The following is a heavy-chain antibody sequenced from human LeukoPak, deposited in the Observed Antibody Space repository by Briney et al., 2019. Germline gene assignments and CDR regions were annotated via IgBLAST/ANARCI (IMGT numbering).Heavy chain of an antibody. Sequence: SETLSLTCTVSGGSISSSSYYWGWIRQPPGKGLEWIGSIYYSGSTYYNPSLKSRVTISVDTSKNQFSLKLSSVTAADTAVYYCARHRNEYDYGDYQVIDYWGQGTLVTVSA. J-gene: IGHJ4*02. CDR3: ARHRNEYDYGDYQVIDY. CDR2: IYYSGST. V-gene: IGHV4-39*01. D-gene: IGHD4-17*01. CDR1: GGSISSSSYY.